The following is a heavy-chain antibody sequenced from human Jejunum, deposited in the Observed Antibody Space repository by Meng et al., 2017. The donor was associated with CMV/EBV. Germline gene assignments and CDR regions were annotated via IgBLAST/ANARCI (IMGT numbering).Heavy chain of an antibody. CDR3: AKGDCGGDCILMDS. Sequence: SGFTFNDYAMHWVHQAPGKGLEWVSRINWNSGKIGYADSVKSRFTISRDNAKNSLYLQMNSLRPEDTALYYCAKGDCGGDCILMDSWGQGTLVTVSS. CDR2: INWNSGKI. V-gene: IGHV3-9*01. J-gene: IGHJ5*01. D-gene: IGHD2-21*01. CDR1: GFTFNDYA.